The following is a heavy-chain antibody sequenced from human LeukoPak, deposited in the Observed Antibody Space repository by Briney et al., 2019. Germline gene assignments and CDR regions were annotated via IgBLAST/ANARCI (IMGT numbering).Heavy chain of an antibody. CDR2: ISGSGGST. CDR1: GFTFSSYS. D-gene: IGHD3-22*01. V-gene: IGHV3-23*01. Sequence: GGSLRLSCAASGFTFSSYSMKWVRQAPGKGLEWVSAISGSGGSTYYADSVKGRFTISRDNSKNTLYLQMNSLRAEDTAVYYCAKAPNYYYENRHYYRDFWGKGTTVTVS. J-gene: IGHJ6*03. CDR3: AKAPNYYYENRHYYRDF.